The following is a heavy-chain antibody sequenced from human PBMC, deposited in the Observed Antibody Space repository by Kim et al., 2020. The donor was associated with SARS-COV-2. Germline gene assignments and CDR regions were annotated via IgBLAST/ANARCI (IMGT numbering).Heavy chain of an antibody. J-gene: IGHJ4*02. CDR3: VKALMGSSWYLDY. V-gene: IGHV3-64D*06. D-gene: IGHD6-13*01. Sequence: YADSVKGRFTISRDNSKNTLYLQMSSLRAEDTAVYYCVKALMGSSWYLDYWGQGTLVTVSS.